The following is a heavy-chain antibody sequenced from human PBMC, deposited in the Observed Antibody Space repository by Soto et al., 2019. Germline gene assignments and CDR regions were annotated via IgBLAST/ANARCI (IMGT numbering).Heavy chain of an antibody. CDR3: ARDLGVCHDAFDI. J-gene: IGHJ3*02. Sequence: EVQLVESGGGLVQPGGSLRLSCAASGFTFSSYWMHWVRQAPGKGLVWVSRINSDGSSTSYADSVKGRFTISRDNAKNTLYLPMYRLRAEDTAVYYCARDLGVCHDAFDIWGQGTMVTVSS. V-gene: IGHV3-74*01. D-gene: IGHD2-8*01. CDR1: GFTFSSYW. CDR2: INSDGSST.